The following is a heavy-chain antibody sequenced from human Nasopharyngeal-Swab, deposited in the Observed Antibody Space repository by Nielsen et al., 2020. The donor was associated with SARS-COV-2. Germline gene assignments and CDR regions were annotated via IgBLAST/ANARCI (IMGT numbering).Heavy chain of an antibody. CDR2: ISGSGGST. D-gene: IGHD3-22*01. J-gene: IGHJ4*02. V-gene: IGHV3-23*01. CDR3: ARYDDYYDSSGYAY. Sequence: WLRQPPGEGLEWVSVISGSGGSTYYADSVKGRFTISRDNSKNTLYLQMNSLRAEDTAVYYCARYDDYYDSSGYAYWGQGTLVTVSS.